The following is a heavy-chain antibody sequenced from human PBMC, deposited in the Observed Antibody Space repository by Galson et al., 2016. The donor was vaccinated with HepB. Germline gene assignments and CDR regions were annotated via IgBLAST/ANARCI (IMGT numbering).Heavy chain of an antibody. CDR1: GLTFSNYA. D-gene: IGHD5-18*01. V-gene: IGHV3-23*01. CDR2: IGGSDTGT. Sequence: SLRLSCAASGLTFSNYAMHWVRQAPGEGLEWVSGIGGSDTGTYYADSVRGRFTISMDNSKNSLYLQMNSLRAGDAAVYYCAKDRGGRVDTGTLDYWGQGTLVTVSS. CDR3: AKDRGGRVDTGTLDY. J-gene: IGHJ4*02.